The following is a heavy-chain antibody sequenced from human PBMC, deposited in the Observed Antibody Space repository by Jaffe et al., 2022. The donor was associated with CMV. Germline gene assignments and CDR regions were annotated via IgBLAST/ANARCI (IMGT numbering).Heavy chain of an antibody. CDR3: AREGTYCSGGSCYSGGYYFDY. Sequence: EVQLVESGGGLVQPGGSLRLSCAASGFTFSSYWMHWVRQAPGKGLVWVSRINSDGSSTSYADSVKGRFTISRDNAKNTLYLQMNSLRAEDTAVYYCAREGTYCSGGSCYSGGYYFDYWGQGTLVTVSS. CDR1: GFTFSSYW. D-gene: IGHD2-15*01. V-gene: IGHV3-74*01. CDR2: INSDGSST. J-gene: IGHJ4*02.